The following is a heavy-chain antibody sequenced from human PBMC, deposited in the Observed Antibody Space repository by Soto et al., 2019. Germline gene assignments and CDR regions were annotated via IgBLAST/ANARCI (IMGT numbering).Heavy chain of an antibody. CDR2: INDGNGNT. V-gene: IGHV1-3*01. J-gene: IGHJ4*02. CDR3: AREVPYYYDSSGYLFDY. D-gene: IGHD3-22*01. Sequence: ASVKVSCKASGYTFTSYAMHWVRQAPGQRLEWMGWINDGNGNTKYSQKFQGRVTFTRDTSASTAYMELSSLRSEDTAVYYCAREVPYYYDSSGYLFDYWGQGTLVTVS. CDR1: GYTFTSYA.